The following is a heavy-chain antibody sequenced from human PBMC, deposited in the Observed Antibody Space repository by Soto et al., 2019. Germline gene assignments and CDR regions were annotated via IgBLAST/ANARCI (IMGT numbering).Heavy chain of an antibody. CDR2: ISGSGGST. CDR3: AKDILEGCCSGGSCQLDY. D-gene: IGHD2-15*01. V-gene: IGHV3-23*01. J-gene: IGHJ4*02. Sequence: GGSLRLSCAASGFTFSSYVMSWVRQAPGKGLEWVSAISGSGGSTYYADSVKGRFTISRDNSKNTLYLQMNSLRAEDTAVYYCAKDILEGCCSGGSCQLDYWGQGTLVTVSS. CDR1: GFTFSSYV.